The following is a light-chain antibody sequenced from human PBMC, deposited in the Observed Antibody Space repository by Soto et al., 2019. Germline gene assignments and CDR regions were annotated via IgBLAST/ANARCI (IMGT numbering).Light chain of an antibody. Sequence: DIVMTQSPLSLSVTPGEPASISCRSSQSLLHINGYNYLDWYLQKPGQSPQLLIYLGSNRASGVPDRFSGSGSGTDSTLKISRVEAEDVGVYYCMQALQTRAFGQGTKVEIK. CDR2: LGS. V-gene: IGKV2-28*01. CDR3: MQALQTRA. CDR1: QSLLHINGYNY. J-gene: IGKJ1*01.